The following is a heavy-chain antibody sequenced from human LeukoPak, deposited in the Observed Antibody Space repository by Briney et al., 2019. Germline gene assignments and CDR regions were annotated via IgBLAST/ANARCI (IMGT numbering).Heavy chain of an antibody. CDR2: IYYSGTT. CDR1: GVSISSTTLY. Sequence: SETLSLTCTVPGVSISSTTLYWGWVRQSPGKWLEWIATIYYSGTTYYNPSLKSRATISVDTSKIQFSLKLTSVTAADTAIYYCAGAPAGGSDWLSPFDYWGQGTLVTVSS. V-gene: IGHV4-39*01. CDR3: AGAPAGGSDWLSPFDY. J-gene: IGHJ4*02. D-gene: IGHD3-9*01.